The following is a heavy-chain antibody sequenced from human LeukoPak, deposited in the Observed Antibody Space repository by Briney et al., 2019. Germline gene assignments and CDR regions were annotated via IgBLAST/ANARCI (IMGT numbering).Heavy chain of an antibody. CDR3: ARSYGGYFDS. CDR1: GYSFSTYW. CDR2: IYPDDSDT. J-gene: IGHJ4*02. V-gene: IGHV5-51*01. Sequence: GESLKISCKGSGYSFSTYWIGWVRQMPGKGLEWMGIIYPDDSDTRYSPSFQGQVTISVDKSICTAYLQWSSLKASDTAMYYCARSYGGYFDSWGQGTLVTVSS. D-gene: IGHD2-15*01.